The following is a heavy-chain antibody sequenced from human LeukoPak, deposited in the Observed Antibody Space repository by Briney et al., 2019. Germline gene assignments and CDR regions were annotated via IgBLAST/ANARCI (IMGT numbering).Heavy chain of an antibody. CDR3: ATGGEWELLDY. J-gene: IGHJ4*02. D-gene: IGHD1-26*01. Sequence: EASVKVSCKASGYTFTSYDFNWVRQATGQGLEWMGWMNPNSGNTGYAQKFQGRVTMTEDTSTDTAYMELSSLRSEDTAVYYCATGGEWELLDYWGQGTLVTVSS. CDR1: GYTFTSYD. CDR2: MNPNSGNT. V-gene: IGHV1-8*01.